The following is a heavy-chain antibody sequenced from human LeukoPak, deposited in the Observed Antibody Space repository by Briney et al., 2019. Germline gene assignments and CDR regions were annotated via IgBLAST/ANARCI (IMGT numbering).Heavy chain of an antibody. CDR2: IIPILGIA. CDR1: GGTFSSYA. V-gene: IGHV1-69*04. J-gene: IGHJ5*02. Sequence: ASVKVSCKASGGTFSSYAISWVRQAPGQGLEWMGRIIPILGIANYAQKFQGRVTITTDESTSTAYMELSSLRSEGTAVYYCARSDCSSTSCLSFFDPWGQGTLVTVSS. CDR3: ARSDCSSTSCLSFFDP. D-gene: IGHD2-2*01.